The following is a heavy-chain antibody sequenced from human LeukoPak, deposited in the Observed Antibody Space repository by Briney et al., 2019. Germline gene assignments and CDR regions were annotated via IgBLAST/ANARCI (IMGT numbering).Heavy chain of an antibody. CDR3: ARDPAIQTWLSAYYFGS. D-gene: IGHD3-22*01. Sequence: GGSLRLSCTASGFSFSRYSMNWVRQAPGKGLEWISYISSDGSTIYYADSVKGRFTISRDNARNSLHLQMNSLRADDTAVYYCARDPAIQTWLSAYYFGSWGQGTQVTVSS. V-gene: IGHV3-48*01. CDR1: GFSFSRYS. J-gene: IGHJ4*02. CDR2: ISSDGSTI.